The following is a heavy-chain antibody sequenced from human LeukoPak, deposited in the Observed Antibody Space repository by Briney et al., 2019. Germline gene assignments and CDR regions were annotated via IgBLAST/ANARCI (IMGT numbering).Heavy chain of an antibody. D-gene: IGHD6-13*01. J-gene: IGHJ6*02. CDR1: GFNFSIYG. V-gene: IGHV3-30*18. CDR2: ISSGGSDK. Sequence: GGSLRLSCAASGFNFSIYGMHWVRQAPGKGLEWVAVISSGGSDKYHAGSVKGRFTISRDNSKNTLYLQMDSLRAEDTAVYYCAKEVTIPAAGRKDYYYYGLDVWGQGTTVTVSS. CDR3: AKEVTIPAAGRKDYYYYGLDV.